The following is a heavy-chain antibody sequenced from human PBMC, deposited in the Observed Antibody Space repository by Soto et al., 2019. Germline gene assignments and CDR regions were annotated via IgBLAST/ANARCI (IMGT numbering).Heavy chain of an antibody. CDR3: AKIGSSSSVSLPLVLLDY. CDR1: GFTFSSYA. J-gene: IGHJ4*02. Sequence: EVQLLESGGGLVQPGGPLRLSCAASGFTFSSYAMSWVRQSPGKGLEWVSAIPGSGTSTYYAGSVKGRFTISRDNSKNTLYLQMISLRVEDTAVYYCAKIGSSSSVSLPLVLLDYWGQGALVTVSS. V-gene: IGHV3-23*01. CDR2: IPGSGTST. D-gene: IGHD6-6*01.